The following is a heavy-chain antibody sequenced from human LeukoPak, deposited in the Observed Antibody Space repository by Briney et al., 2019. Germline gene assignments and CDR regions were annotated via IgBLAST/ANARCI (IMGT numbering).Heavy chain of an antibody. V-gene: IGHV4-4*07. J-gene: IGHJ4*02. CDR2: IYTSGST. Sequence: SETLSLTCTVSGGSISSYYWSWIRQPAGKGLEWIGRIYTSGSTNYNPSLKSRVTMSVDTSKNQFSLKLSSVTAADTAVYYCARDKGLELEYDFDYWGQGTLVTVSS. CDR1: GGSISSYY. D-gene: IGHD1-7*01. CDR3: ARDKGLELEYDFDY.